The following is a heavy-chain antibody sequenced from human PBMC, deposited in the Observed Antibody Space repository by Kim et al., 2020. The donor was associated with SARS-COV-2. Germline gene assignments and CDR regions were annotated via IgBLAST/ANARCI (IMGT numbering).Heavy chain of an antibody. D-gene: IGHD6-13*01. CDR3: ARTAALNAMDV. Sequence: SETLSLTCTVSGGSVSSGTYYWGWIWQPPRKGLEWIGYIYYSGSTNYNPSIKSRVTISVDTAKNQLSLKLSPVTAADTAVYFCARTAALNAMDVWGQGTTVTVSS. V-gene: IGHV4-61*01. J-gene: IGHJ6*02. CDR1: GGSVSSGTYY. CDR2: IYYSGST.